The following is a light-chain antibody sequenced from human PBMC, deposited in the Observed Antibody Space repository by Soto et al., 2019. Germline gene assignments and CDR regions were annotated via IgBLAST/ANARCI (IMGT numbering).Light chain of an antibody. CDR3: CSYAVNPYV. V-gene: IGLV2-23*01. J-gene: IGLJ1*01. CDR2: EGS. Sequence: QSALTQPASVSGSPGQSIAISCTGTSSDVGSYNSVSWYQQHPGKAPKLMIYEGSKRPSGVSDRFSGSKSGNTASLTISGLQAEDEADYYCCSYAVNPYVFGIGSKVXV. CDR1: SSDVGSYNS.